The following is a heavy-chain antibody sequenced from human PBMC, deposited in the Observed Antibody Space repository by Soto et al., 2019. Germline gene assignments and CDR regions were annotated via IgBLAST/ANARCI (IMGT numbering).Heavy chain of an antibody. D-gene: IGHD5-12*01. J-gene: IGHJ4*02. Sequence: QVHLQESGPGLVKPSQTLSLNCTVSGGSVSSGDYYWTWIRQHPGKGLEWIGYISYIGSTYYNPSLESRVSISVDTSRTHFSLRLNSVTAADTAVYYCATTGGYGTPGDYWGQGTLVTVSS. CDR2: ISYIGST. CDR3: ATTGGYGTPGDY. CDR1: GGSVSSGDYY. V-gene: IGHV4-31*03.